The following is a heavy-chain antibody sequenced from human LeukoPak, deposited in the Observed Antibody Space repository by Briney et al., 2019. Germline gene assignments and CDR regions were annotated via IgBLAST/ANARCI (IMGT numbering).Heavy chain of an antibody. CDR3: AREPFYDFWSGYYTGCS. J-gene: IGHJ5*02. D-gene: IGHD3-3*01. CDR1: GFTFSNYW. Sequence: GGSLRLSCAASGFTFSNYWMSWVRQASGKGLEWVANIKQDGSEKYYVDSVKGRFTISRDNAKSSLYLQMNSLRAGDTAVYYCAREPFYDFWSGYYTGCSWGQGTLVTVSS. V-gene: IGHV3-7*01. CDR2: IKQDGSEK.